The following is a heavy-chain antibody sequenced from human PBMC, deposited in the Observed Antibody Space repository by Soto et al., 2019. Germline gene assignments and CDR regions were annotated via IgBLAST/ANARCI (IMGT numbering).Heavy chain of an antibody. CDR3: ARQHNPPHYNFWSGSLYYYYYGMDV. CDR2: IYPGDSDT. CDR1: GYSFTSYW. V-gene: IGHV5-51*01. Sequence: GESLKISCKGSGYSFTSYWIGWVRQMPGKGLEWMGIIYPGDSDTRYSPSFQGQVTISADKSISTAYLQWSSLKASDTAMYYCARQHNPPHYNFWSGSLYYYYYGMDVWGQGTTVTVSS. D-gene: IGHD3-3*01. J-gene: IGHJ6*02.